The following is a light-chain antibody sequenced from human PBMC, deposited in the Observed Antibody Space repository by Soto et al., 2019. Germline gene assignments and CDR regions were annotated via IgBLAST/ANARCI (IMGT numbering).Light chain of an antibody. CDR3: QQYGSSPRT. CDR1: QSISSNY. J-gene: IGKJ1*01. V-gene: IGKV3-20*01. Sequence: ELVLTQSPGTLSMSPGERATLSCRASQSISSNYLAWYQQKPGQAPRLLIYGASSRATGIPDRFSGSGSGTDFTLTISRLEAEDFAVYYGQQYGSSPRTFGQGTKVEFK. CDR2: GAS.